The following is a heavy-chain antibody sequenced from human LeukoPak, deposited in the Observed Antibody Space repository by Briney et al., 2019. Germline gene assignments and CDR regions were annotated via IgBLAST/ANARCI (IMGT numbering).Heavy chain of an antibody. CDR3: ARALYSSGWSSWFDP. CDR1: GGSISSGDYY. J-gene: IGHJ5*02. Sequence: SQTLSLTCTVSGGSISSGDYYWSWIRQPPGKGLGWIGYIYYSGSTYYNPSLKSRVTISVDTSKNQFSLKLSYVTAADTAVYYCARALYSSGWSSWFDPWGQGTLVTVSS. V-gene: IGHV4-30-4*01. CDR2: IYYSGST. D-gene: IGHD6-19*01.